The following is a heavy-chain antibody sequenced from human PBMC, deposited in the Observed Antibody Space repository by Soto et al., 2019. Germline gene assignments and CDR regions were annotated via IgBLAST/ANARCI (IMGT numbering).Heavy chain of an antibody. J-gene: IGHJ6*02. D-gene: IGHD3-3*01. CDR1: GFTFGTYS. Sequence: GGYLRLSXAGSGFTFGTYSMNWVRQAAGKGLEWIAYISYDSDTIQYADSVKGRFTISRDNAKNSLYLQMNSLRDEDTAVYYCARLYYDYVWGQGTTVTVSS. CDR2: ISYDSDTI. CDR3: ARLYYDYV. V-gene: IGHV3-48*02.